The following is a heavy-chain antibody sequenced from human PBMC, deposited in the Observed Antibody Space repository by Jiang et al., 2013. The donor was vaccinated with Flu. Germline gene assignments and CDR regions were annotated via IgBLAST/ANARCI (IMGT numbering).Heavy chain of an antibody. CDR1: GGSISSGSYY. Sequence: PGLVKPSQTLSLTCTVSGGSISSGSYYWSWIRQPAGKGLEWIGRIYTSGSTNYNPSLKSRVTISVDTSKNQFSLKLSSVTAADTAVYYCAWTRLTPLMGFDPWGQGTLVTVSS. D-gene: IGHD3-9*01. V-gene: IGHV4-61*02. CDR2: IYTSGST. CDR3: AWTRLTPLMGFDP. J-gene: IGHJ5*02.